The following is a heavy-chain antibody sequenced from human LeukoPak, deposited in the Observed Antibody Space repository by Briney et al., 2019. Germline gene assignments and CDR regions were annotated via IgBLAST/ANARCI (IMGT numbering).Heavy chain of an antibody. CDR3: ARLRWPRGGRSSFDY. CDR2: IDPSDSYT. D-gene: IGHD3-10*01. Sequence: GESLLISCKGSGYSFTSYWISWVRQMPGKGLEWMGRIDPSDSYTNYSPSFQGHVTISADKSITTAYLQWSSLKASDTAMYYCARLRWPRGGRSSFDYWGQGALFSASS. CDR1: GYSFTSYW. V-gene: IGHV5-10-1*01. J-gene: IGHJ4*02.